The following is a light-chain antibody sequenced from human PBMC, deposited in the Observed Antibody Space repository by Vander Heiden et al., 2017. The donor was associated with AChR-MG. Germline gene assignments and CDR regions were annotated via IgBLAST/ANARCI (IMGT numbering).Light chain of an antibody. CDR3: QQSYSPPFT. CDR1: QNIKHF. CDR2: TAT. Sequence: DIQMTQSPSSLSASLGDSVTITCRASQNIKHFVNWYQQKPGKAPRALIYTATALHGGVPSRFSASGSGTDFTLTIADLQLEDFASYYCQQSYSPPFTFGHGTTLDIK. J-gene: IGKJ2*01. V-gene: IGKV1-39*01.